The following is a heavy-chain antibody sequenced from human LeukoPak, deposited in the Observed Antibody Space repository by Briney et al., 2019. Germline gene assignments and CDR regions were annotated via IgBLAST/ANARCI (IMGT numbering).Heavy chain of an antibody. D-gene: IGHD2-2*01. V-gene: IGHV1-24*01. Sequence: GASVRVPCKVSGYTLTELSMHWVRQAPGKGLEWMGGFDPEDGETIYAQKFQGRVTMTEDTSTDTAYMELSSLRSEDTAVYYCATQSGAGIVVVPAATGRWFDPWGQGTLVTVSS. CDR3: ATQSGAGIVVVPAATGRWFDP. J-gene: IGHJ5*02. CDR2: FDPEDGET. CDR1: GYTLTELS.